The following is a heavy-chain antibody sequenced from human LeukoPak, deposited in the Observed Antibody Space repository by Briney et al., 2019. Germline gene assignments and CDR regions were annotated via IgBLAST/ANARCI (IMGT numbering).Heavy chain of an antibody. J-gene: IGHJ4*02. Sequence: PGGSLRLSCAASGLTVTSNHMSWVRQAPGKGLEWVSLIKSDGTTEYADSVKGRFTISRDNSKNTLFLQTNSLRVEDTAVYYCARLRRGYWGRGTPVTVSS. CDR2: IKSDGTT. CDR3: ARLRRGY. CDR1: GLTVTSNH. V-gene: IGHV3-53*01.